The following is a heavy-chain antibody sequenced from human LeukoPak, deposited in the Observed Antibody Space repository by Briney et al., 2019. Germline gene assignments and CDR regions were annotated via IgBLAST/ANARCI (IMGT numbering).Heavy chain of an antibody. V-gene: IGHV3-21*01. J-gene: IGHJ4*02. Sequence: GGSLRLSCVASGFTFDGYGMSWVRQAPEKGLEWVSCISSSSSYIYYADSVKGRFTISRDNAKNSLYLQMNSLRAEDTAVYYCATSPVYSYGHPYYFDYWGQGTLVTVSS. D-gene: IGHD5-18*01. CDR3: ATSPVYSYGHPYYFDY. CDR2: ISSSSSYI. CDR1: GFTFDGYG.